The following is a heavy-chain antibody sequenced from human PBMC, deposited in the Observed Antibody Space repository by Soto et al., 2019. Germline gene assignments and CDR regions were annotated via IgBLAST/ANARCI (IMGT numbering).Heavy chain of an antibody. Sequence: GGSLRLSCAASGFTFSSYGMHWVRQAPGKGLEWVAVIWYDGSNKYYADSVKGRFTISRDNSKNTLYLQMNSLRAEDTAVYYCARAQSWMKGSGWYIDYYYGMDVWGQGTTVTVSS. D-gene: IGHD6-19*01. CDR3: ARAQSWMKGSGWYIDYYYGMDV. CDR1: GFTFSSYG. V-gene: IGHV3-33*01. CDR2: IWYDGSNK. J-gene: IGHJ6*02.